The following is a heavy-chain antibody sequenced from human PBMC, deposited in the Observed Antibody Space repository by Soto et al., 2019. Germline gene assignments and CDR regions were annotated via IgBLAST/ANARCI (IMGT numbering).Heavy chain of an antibody. CDR1: GFTFSSYG. D-gene: IGHD5-12*01. Sequence: PGGSLELSCAASGFTFSSYGMHWVRQAPGKGLEWVAVISYDGNSEFYEDSVKDRFTLSRDNSKNTLYLQMNSLRTEDTAVYYCAKEYSGLDYWGQGTLVTVSS. CDR3: AKEYSGLDY. V-gene: IGHV3-30*18. CDR2: ISYDGNSE. J-gene: IGHJ4*02.